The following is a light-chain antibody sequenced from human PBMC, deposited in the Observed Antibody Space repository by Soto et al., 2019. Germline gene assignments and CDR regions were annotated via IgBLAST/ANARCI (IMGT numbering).Light chain of an antibody. CDR1: QSVSSSY. J-gene: IGKJ5*01. CDR3: QQYVNSIT. CDR2: GAS. Sequence: EIVLTQSPGTLSLSPGERATLSCRASQSVSSSYLAWYQQKPGQAPRLLIYGASSRATGIPDRFRGSGSGTDFTLTISRLETEDFAVYFCQQYVNSITFGQGTRLEIK. V-gene: IGKV3-20*01.